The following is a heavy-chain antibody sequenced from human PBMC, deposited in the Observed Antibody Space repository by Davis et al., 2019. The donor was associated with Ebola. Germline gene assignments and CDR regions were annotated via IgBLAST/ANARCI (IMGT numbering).Heavy chain of an antibody. J-gene: IGHJ6*02. CDR1: GGTFSSYT. CDR2: ISAYNGNT. CDR3: ARRVDYYYYGMDV. Sequence: ASVKVSCKASGGTFSSYTISWVRQAPGQGLEWMGWISAYNGNTNYAQKLQGRVTMTTDTSTSTAYMELRSLRSDDTAVYYCARRVDYYYYGMDVWGQGTTVTVSS. V-gene: IGHV1-18*01.